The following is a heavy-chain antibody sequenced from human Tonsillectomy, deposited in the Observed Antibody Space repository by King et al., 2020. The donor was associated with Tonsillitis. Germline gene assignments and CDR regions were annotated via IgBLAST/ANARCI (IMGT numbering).Heavy chain of an antibody. CDR1: GDSISSSSFF. CDR2: IYYSGSI. CDR3: ARHDIPKYSTEYFFDY. V-gene: IGHV4-39*01. D-gene: IGHD2/OR15-2a*01. Sequence: HLQLQESGPGLVKPSETLSLTCTVSGDSISSSSFFWGWIRQPPGKGLEWIGSIYYSGSIYYNPSLKSRVTISVDTSKNQFSLKLSSVTATDTAVYYCARHDIPKYSTEYFFDYWGQGTLVTVSS. J-gene: IGHJ4*02.